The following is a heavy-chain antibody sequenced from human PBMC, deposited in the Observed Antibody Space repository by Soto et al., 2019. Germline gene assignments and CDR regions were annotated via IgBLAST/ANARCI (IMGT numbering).Heavy chain of an antibody. V-gene: IGHV3-23*01. CDR3: AKGQYSRYDYYYGIDV. J-gene: IGHJ6*02. Sequence: GGSLRLSCAASGFTFSSYAMSWVRQAPGKGLEWVSAISGSGGSTYYAASVKGRFTISRDNSKTTLYLQMNSLGAEDTAVYYCAKGQYSRYDYYYGIDVWGQGTTDTVTS. CDR1: GFTFSSYA. CDR2: ISGSGGST. D-gene: IGHD5-12*01.